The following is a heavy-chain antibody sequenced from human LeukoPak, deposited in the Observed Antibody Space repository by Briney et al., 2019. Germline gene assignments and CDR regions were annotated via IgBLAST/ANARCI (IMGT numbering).Heavy chain of an antibody. V-gene: IGHV4-4*07. Sequence: SETLSLTCSVSGGSISGSYWSWIRQPAGKGLEWIGRIYTSGSTNYNPSLKSRVTMSVDTSKNQFSLKLSSVTAADTAVYYCARNYCSTTSCYDAFDIWGQGTMVTVSS. J-gene: IGHJ3*02. D-gene: IGHD2-2*01. CDR2: IYTSGST. CDR1: GGSISGSY. CDR3: ARNYCSTTSCYDAFDI.